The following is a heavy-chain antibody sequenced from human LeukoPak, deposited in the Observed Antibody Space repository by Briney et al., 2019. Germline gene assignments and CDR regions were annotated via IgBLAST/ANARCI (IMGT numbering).Heavy chain of an antibody. CDR1: GASISSSSYY. V-gene: IGHV4-39*07. D-gene: IGHD1-26*01. CDR2: INYSGTT. CDR3: ARDRFSGSYPLDY. J-gene: IGHJ4*02. Sequence: PSETLSLTCSVPGASISSSSYYWGWIRQPPGKGLEWIATINYSGTTHYNPSLKSRITISADTSNNQFSLKLNSVIAEDTAVYYCARDRFSGSYPLDYWGQGTLVTVSS.